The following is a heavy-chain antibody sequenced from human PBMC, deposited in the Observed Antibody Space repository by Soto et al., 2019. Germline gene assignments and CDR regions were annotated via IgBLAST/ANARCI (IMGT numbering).Heavy chain of an antibody. Sequence: ASVKVSCKVSGYTLTELSMHWVRQAPGKGLEWMGGFDPEDGETIYAQKFQGRVTMTEDTSTDTAYMELSSLRSEDTAVYYCATDWAGCSSTSCQNWFDPWGQGTLVTVSS. CDR3: ATDWAGCSSTSCQNWFDP. CDR1: GYTLTELS. V-gene: IGHV1-24*01. J-gene: IGHJ5*02. CDR2: FDPEDGET. D-gene: IGHD2-2*01.